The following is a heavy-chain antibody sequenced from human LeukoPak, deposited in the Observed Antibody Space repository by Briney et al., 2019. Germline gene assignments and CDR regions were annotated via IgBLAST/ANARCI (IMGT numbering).Heavy chain of an antibody. CDR2: IYYSGST. CDR1: GGSISSGDYY. CDR3: AAYYYGSGLGIDY. V-gene: IGHV4-30-4*01. Sequence: ASQTLSPTCTVSGGSISSGDYYWSWIRQPPGKGLEWIGYIYYSGSTYYNPSLKSRVTISVDTSKNQFSLKLSSVTAADTAVYYCAAYYYGSGLGIDYWGQGTLVTVSS. J-gene: IGHJ4*02. D-gene: IGHD3-10*01.